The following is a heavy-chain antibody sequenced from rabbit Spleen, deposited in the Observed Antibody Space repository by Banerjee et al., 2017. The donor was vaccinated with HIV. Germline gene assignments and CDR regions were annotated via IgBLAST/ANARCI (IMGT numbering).Heavy chain of an antibody. D-gene: IGHD7-1*01. CDR1: GFTISSTCW. V-gene: IGHV1S45*01. J-gene: IGHJ4*01. CDR2: IYGGSSGNI. CDR3: ARDPGYSSNSVGGRGFDF. Sequence: QEQLVESGGGLVKPGASLTLTCTASGFTISSTCWICWVRQAPGKGLEWIACIYGGSSGNIYYASWAKGRFTISKTSSTTVTLQMTSLTAADTATYFCARDPGYSSNSVGGRGFDFWGPGTLVTVS.